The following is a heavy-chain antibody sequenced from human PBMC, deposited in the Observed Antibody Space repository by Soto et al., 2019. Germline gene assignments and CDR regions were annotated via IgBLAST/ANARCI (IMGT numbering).Heavy chain of an antibody. CDR3: ARARAERERSYDFWSGSFDY. CDR1: GGTLSRFA. J-gene: IGHJ4*02. CDR2: IIPIYDTT. Sequence: AAVKVSCKACGGTLSRFAISWVRQAPGQGLEWMGGIIPIYDTTNYAQTFQGRVTITADESTNTAFMELSSLRSVDTAVYYCARARAERERSYDFWSGSFDYWGQGSLVTVSS. D-gene: IGHD3-3*01. V-gene: IGHV1-69*13.